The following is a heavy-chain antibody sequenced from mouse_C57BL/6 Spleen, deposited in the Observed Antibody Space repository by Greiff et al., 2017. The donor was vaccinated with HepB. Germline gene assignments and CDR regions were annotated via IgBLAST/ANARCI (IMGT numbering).Heavy chain of an antibody. J-gene: IGHJ2*01. CDR3: ARRSTTAVFDY. D-gene: IGHD1-1*01. CDR2: IYPRSGNT. V-gene: IGHV1-81*01. CDR1: GYTFTSYG. Sequence: QVQLKESGAELARPGASVKLSCKASGYTFTSYGISWVKQRTGQGLEWIGEIYPRSGNTYYNEKFKGKATLTADKSSSTAYMELRSLTSEDSAVYFCARRSTTAVFDYWGQGTTVTVSS.